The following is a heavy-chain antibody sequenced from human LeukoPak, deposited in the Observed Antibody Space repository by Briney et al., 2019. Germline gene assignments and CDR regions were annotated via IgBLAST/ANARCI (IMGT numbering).Heavy chain of an antibody. CDR1: GFTFSSYS. V-gene: IGHV3-48*01. D-gene: IGHD1-1*01. J-gene: IGHJ3*02. CDR3: ARDGWNDGGGAFDI. Sequence: GGSLRLSCAASGFTFSSYSMNWVRQAPGKGLEWVSYISSSSSTIYYADSVKGRFTISRDNAKNSLYLQMNSLRAEDTAVYYCARDGWNDGGGAFDIWGQGTMVTVSS. CDR2: ISSSSSTI.